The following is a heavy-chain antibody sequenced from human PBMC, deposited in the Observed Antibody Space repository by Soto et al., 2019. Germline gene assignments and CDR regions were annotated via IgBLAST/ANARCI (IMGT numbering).Heavy chain of an antibody. D-gene: IGHD6-13*01. Sequence: EVQLVESGGGLIQPGGSLRLSCAASGFTVSSNYMSWVRQAPGKGLEWVSVIYSGGSTYYADSVKGRFTISRDNSKNTLYLQRNSLRAEDTAVYYCARDLGRIAAAGISGWFDPWGQGTLVTVSS. CDR2: IYSGGST. CDR1: GFTVSSNY. J-gene: IGHJ5*02. V-gene: IGHV3-53*01. CDR3: ARDLGRIAAAGISGWFDP.